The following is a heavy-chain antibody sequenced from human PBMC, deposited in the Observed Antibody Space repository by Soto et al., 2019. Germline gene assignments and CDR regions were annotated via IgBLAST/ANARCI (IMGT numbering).Heavy chain of an antibody. D-gene: IGHD3-3*01. CDR3: ARRADFWSGTTSSEIDY. Sequence: SETLSLTCTVSGGSISSYYWSWIRQPPGKGLEWIGYIYYSGSTNYNPSLKSRVTISVDTSKNQFSLKLSSVTAADTAVYYCARRADFWSGTTSSEIDYWGQGTLVTVSS. CDR2: IYYSGST. J-gene: IGHJ4*02. CDR1: GGSISSYY. V-gene: IGHV4-59*08.